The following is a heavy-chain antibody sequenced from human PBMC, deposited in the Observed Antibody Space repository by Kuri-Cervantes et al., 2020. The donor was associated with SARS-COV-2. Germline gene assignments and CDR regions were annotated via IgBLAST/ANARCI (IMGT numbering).Heavy chain of an antibody. CDR3: ARDASYSGSYGSFQH. CDR1: GFTFSSYG. V-gene: IGHV3-21*01. J-gene: IGHJ1*01. Sequence: GESLKISCAASGFTFSSYGMNWVRQAPGKGLGWVSSISGSSGYTYYADSVKGRFTISRDNSKNTLYLQMNTLKTEDTAVFYCARDASYSGSYGSFQHWGQGTLVTVSS. D-gene: IGHD1-26*01. CDR2: ISGSSGYT.